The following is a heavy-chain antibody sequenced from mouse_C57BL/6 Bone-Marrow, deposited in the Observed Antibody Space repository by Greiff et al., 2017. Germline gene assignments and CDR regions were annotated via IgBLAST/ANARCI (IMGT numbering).Heavy chain of an antibody. J-gene: IGHJ2*01. CDR1: GYTFTDYY. D-gene: IGHD4-1*01. CDR3: ARTGWDDYFDY. V-gene: IGHV1-26*01. Sequence: EVQLQQSGPELVKPGASVKISCKASGYTFTDYYMNWVKQSHGKSLEWIGDINPNNGGTSYNQKFKGKATLTVDKSSSTAYMELRSLTSEDSAVYYCARTGWDDYFDYWGQGTTRTVSS. CDR2: INPNNGGT.